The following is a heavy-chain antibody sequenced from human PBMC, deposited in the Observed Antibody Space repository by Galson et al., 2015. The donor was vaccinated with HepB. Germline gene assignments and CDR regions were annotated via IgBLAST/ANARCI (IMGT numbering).Heavy chain of an antibody. D-gene: IGHD3-16*02. CDR1: GFTFR. CDR3: ARDLMITFGGVVDTGDYYFYYYGMNV. V-gene: IGHV3-21*01. CDR2: ISRSSRYI. Sequence: SLRLSCAVSGFTFRLDQAPGKGLEWVSSISRSSRYIYYADSVKGRFTISRDNAKNSLFLQMNSLRAEDTAVYYCARDLMITFGGVVDTGDYYFYYYGMNVWGQGTTVTVSS. J-gene: IGHJ6*02.